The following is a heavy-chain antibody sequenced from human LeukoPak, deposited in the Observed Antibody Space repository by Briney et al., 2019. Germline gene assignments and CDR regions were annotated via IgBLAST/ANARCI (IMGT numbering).Heavy chain of an antibody. CDR1: GFTFSNAW. CDR3: TTGTVRDLIPLR. D-gene: IGHD3-3*01. CDR2: IKSKTDGGTT. Sequence: GGSLRLSCAASGFTFSNAWMSWVRQAPGKGLEWVGRIKSKTDGGTTDYAAPVKGRFTISRDDSKNTLYLQMNSLKTEDTAVYYCTTGTVRDLIPLRWGQGTLVTVSS. J-gene: IGHJ4*02. V-gene: IGHV3-15*01.